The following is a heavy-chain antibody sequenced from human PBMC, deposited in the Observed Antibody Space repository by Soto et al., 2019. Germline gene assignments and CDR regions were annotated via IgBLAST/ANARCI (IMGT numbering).Heavy chain of an antibody. D-gene: IGHD6-19*01. J-gene: IGHJ4*02. CDR2: MNPNSGKT. Sequence: ASVKVSCKASGGTFSSYAISWVRQAPGQGLEWMGWMNPNSGKTGYAQKFQGRVTMTRNTSISTAYMELSSLRSEDTAVYYCARRIAVAGREGLDYWGQGTLVTVSS. V-gene: IGHV1-8*02. CDR3: ARRIAVAGREGLDY. CDR1: GGTFSSYA.